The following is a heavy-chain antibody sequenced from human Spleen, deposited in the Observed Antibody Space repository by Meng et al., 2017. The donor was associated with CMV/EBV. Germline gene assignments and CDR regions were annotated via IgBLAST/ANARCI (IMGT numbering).Heavy chain of an antibody. Sequence: ASVKVSCKASGYTFTSYDINWVRQATGQGLEWMGWMNPKSGNTGYAQNFQGRVTMTWNTSISTAYMELSSLRPEDTAVYYCARGGANWADYYYYYGMDVWGQGTTVTVSS. CDR2: MNPKSGNT. D-gene: IGHD7-27*01. CDR3: ARGGANWADYYYYYGMDV. V-gene: IGHV1-8*01. CDR1: GYTFTSYD. J-gene: IGHJ6*02.